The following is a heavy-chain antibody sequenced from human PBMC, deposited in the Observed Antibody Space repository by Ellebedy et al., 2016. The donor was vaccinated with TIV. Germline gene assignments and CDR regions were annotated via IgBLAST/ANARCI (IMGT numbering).Heavy chain of an antibody. CDR2: ISWNSGSI. J-gene: IGHJ3*02. D-gene: IGHD3-10*01. Sequence: SLKISXAASGFTFDDYAMHWVRQAPGKGLEWVSGISWNSGSIGYADSVKGRFTISRDNAKNSLYLQMNSLRAEDTALYYCAKASERWYYYAFDIWGQGTMVTVSS. CDR1: GFTFDDYA. CDR3: AKASERWYYYAFDI. V-gene: IGHV3-9*01.